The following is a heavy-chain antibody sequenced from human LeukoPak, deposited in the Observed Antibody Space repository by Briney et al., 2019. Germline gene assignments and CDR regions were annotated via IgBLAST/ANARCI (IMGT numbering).Heavy chain of an antibody. V-gene: IGHV3-11*01. J-gene: IGHJ4*02. Sequence: GGSLRLSCAASLFTFSDYYMSWIRDALGEGLGWFSYFSSSGSPVNYADSVKGRFTISTDTATNSMYLQMNSLRAEDTAVYYCARANTWNDFWGQGTLVTVSS. D-gene: IGHD1-1*01. CDR3: ARANTWNDF. CDR2: FSSSGSPV. CDR1: LFTFSDYY.